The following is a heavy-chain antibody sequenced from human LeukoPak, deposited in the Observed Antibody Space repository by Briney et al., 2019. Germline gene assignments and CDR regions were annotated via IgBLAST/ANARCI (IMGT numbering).Heavy chain of an antibody. CDR2: ISSSSSYI. CDR3: ARDGTPY. J-gene: IGHJ4*02. D-gene: IGHD1/OR15-1a*01. V-gene: IGHV3-21*05. CDR1: GFTFSSYE. Sequence: GGSLRLSCAASGFTFSSYEMNWVRQAPGKGLEWVSYISSSSSYIYYADSVKGRFTISRDNAKNSLYLQMNSLRAEDTAVYYCARDGTPYWGQGTLVTVSS.